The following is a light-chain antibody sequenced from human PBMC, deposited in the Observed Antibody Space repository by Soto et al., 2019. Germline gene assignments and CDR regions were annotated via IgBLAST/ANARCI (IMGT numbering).Light chain of an antibody. V-gene: IGKV3-20*01. J-gene: IGKJ1*01. Sequence: EIVLTQSPGTLSLSPGERATLSCRASQSVNFYLAWYQQTPGQAPRLLISDASSRATDVPDRFSGSGSGTDCTLTISRLEPEDFAVYYCQQYGDSPVTFGQGTKVDIK. CDR2: DAS. CDR1: QSVNFY. CDR3: QQYGDSPVT.